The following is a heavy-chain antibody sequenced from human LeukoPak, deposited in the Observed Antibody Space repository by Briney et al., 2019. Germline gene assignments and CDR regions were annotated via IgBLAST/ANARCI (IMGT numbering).Heavy chain of an antibody. CDR3: SRDLLMYYSGSGEST. D-gene: IGHD3-10*01. J-gene: IGHJ5*02. Sequence: ASVKVSCKASGYTFTGYYIHWVRQAPGQGPEWMGWIDPHSGATNYAQKFQGRVTMTRDTSISTAFMELSSLRSDDTAMYYCSRDLLMYYSGSGESTWGQGTQVTVSS. V-gene: IGHV1-2*02. CDR2: IDPHSGAT. CDR1: GYTFTGYY.